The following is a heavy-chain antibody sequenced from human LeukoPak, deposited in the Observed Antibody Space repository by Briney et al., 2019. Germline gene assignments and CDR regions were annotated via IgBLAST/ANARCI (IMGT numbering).Heavy chain of an antibody. V-gene: IGHV3-21*01. D-gene: IGHD3-10*01. CDR2: ISSSSSYI. CDR3: ARDSFLWFGEPFDY. Sequence: GGSLRLSCAASGFTFSSYSMTWVRQAPGKGLEWVSSISSSSSYIYYADSVKGRFTISRDNAKNSLYLQMNSPRAEDTAVYYCARDSFLWFGEPFDYWGQGTLVTVSS. J-gene: IGHJ4*02. CDR1: GFTFSSYS.